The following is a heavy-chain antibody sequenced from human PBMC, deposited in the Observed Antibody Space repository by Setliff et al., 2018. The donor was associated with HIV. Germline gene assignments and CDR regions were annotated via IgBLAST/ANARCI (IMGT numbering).Heavy chain of an antibody. CDR1: GYTFTNFA. CDR2: ISPYNGNT. CDR3: ARDHGILTGYYTDH. Sequence: ASVKVSCKASGYTFTNFAISWVRQAPGQGLEWMGWISPYNGNTKYAQKFQGRVTMTTDTSASTAYMELRSLRSDDTAVYYCARDHGILTGYYTDHWGQGTLVTVSS. V-gene: IGHV1-18*01. D-gene: IGHD3-9*01. J-gene: IGHJ4*02.